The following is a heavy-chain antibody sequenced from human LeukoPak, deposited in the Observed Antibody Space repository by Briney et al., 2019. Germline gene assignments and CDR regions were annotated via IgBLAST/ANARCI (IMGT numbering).Heavy chain of an antibody. Sequence: GGSLRLSCAASGFTVSSNYMSWVRQAPGKGLEWVSVIYSGGSTYYADSVKGRFTISRDNSKNTLYLQMDSLRGEDTAVYYCARTIVGATTDAFDIWGQGTMVTVSS. CDR2: IYSGGST. CDR1: GFTVSSNY. CDR3: ARTIVGATTDAFDI. D-gene: IGHD1-26*01. V-gene: IGHV3-66*02. J-gene: IGHJ3*02.